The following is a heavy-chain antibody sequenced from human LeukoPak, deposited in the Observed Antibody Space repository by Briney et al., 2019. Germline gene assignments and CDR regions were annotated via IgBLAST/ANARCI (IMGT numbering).Heavy chain of an antibody. Sequence: SETLSLTCTVSGGSISSSSYYWGWIRQPPGKGLEWIGSIYYSGSTYYNPSLKSRVTISVDTSKNQFSLNLSSVTAADTAVYCCARLYYDSSGYYQISYFDYWGQGTLVTVSS. CDR1: GGSISSSSYY. CDR3: ARLYYDSSGYYQISYFDY. CDR2: IYYSGST. V-gene: IGHV4-39*01. J-gene: IGHJ4*02. D-gene: IGHD3-22*01.